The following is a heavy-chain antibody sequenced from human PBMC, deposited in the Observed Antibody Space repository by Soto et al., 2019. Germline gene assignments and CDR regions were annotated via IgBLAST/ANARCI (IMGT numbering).Heavy chain of an antibody. J-gene: IGHJ5*02. V-gene: IGHV3-48*01. CDR1: GFTFSSYS. D-gene: IGHD3-10*01. CDR3: ARQPDTIGQIGWVHP. CDR2: ISSTSSTI. Sequence: EVQLVESGGGLVQPGGSLRLSCAASGFTFSSYSMNWVRQAPGKGLEWGSYISSTSSTIYYADSVKGRFTISRDNAKNSPYVQINSLRAEETAVYYCARQPDTIGQIGWVHPWGQGTLGTVSS.